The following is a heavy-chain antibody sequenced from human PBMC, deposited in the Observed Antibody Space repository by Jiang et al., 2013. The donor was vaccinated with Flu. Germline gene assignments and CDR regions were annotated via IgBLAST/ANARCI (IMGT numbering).Heavy chain of an antibody. CDR3: ARQPPNYAVLTGYFYDAFDM. V-gene: IGHV4-39*01. Sequence: GSGLVKPSETLSLTCTVSGDSISGNSYYWGWIRQPPGKGLEWIGSMYYSGSTHYNPSLKSRVTISIDMSKNQISLKLSSVTAADTAVYHCARQPPNYAVLTGYFYDAFDMWGQGTLVTVSS. CDR2: MYYSGST. CDR1: GDSISGNSYY. J-gene: IGHJ3*02. D-gene: IGHD3-9*01.